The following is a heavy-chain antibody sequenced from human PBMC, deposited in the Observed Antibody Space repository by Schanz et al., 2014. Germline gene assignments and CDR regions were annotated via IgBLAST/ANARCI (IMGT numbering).Heavy chain of an antibody. V-gene: IGHV3-66*01. J-gene: IGHJ3*01. CDR3: TRDRGALVTHNDALNL. CDR2: LYIRST. Sequence: EVRLVESGGGLVEPGGSLRLSCSGSGFTFSEVYMSWVRQAPGKGLECVSILYIRSTYYADSVKGRFIISRDSSKNTLFLQMNSLRAEDTAVYYCTRDRGALVTHNDALNLWGQGTMVSVSS. CDR1: GFTFSEVY. D-gene: IGHD2-8*02.